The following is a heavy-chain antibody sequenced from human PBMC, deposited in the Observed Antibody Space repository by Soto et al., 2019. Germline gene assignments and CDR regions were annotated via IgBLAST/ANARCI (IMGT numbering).Heavy chain of an antibody. CDR3: AREAISGYSVFDY. Sequence: QVQLVQSGAEVKKPGASVKVSCKASGYTFTSYAIYWVRQAPGQRLEWMGWINAGNGNTKYSDKFQGTVTITRDTSTSTAYMELSSLRSEDTAVYYCAREAISGYSVFDYWGQGTLVTVSS. D-gene: IGHD3-22*01. CDR1: GYTFTSYA. CDR2: INAGNGNT. V-gene: IGHV1-3*01. J-gene: IGHJ4*02.